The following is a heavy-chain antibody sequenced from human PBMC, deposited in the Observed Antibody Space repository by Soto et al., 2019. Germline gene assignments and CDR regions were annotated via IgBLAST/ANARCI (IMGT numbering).Heavy chain of an antibody. CDR3: ARDHYYDSSGLLRNALVDY. V-gene: IGHV3-9*01. Sequence: EVQLVESGGGLVQPGRSLRLSCAASGFTFDDYAMHWVRQAPGKGLEWVSGISWNSGSIGYADSVKGRFTISRDNAKNSLYLQMNSLRAEDTALYYCARDHYYDSSGLLRNALVDYWGQGTLVTVSS. CDR1: GFTFDDYA. CDR2: ISWNSGSI. J-gene: IGHJ4*02. D-gene: IGHD3-22*01.